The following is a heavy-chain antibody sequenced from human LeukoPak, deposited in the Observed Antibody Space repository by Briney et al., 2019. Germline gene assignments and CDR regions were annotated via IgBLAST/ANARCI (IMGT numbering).Heavy chain of an antibody. CDR1: GFTFSSYS. CDR3: ARFPPTHPYYYYYMDV. J-gene: IGHJ6*03. Sequence: AGGSLRLSCAASGFTFSSYSMNWVRQAPGKGLEWVSSITSSSSDIYYADSVKGRFTISRDNAKNSLYLQMNSLRAEDTAVYYCARFPPTHPYYYYYMDVWGKGTTVTVSS. V-gene: IGHV3-21*01. CDR2: ITSSSSDI.